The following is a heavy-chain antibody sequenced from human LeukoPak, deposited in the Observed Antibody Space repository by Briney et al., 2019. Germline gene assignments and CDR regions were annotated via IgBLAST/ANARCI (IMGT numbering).Heavy chain of an antibody. CDR1: GFTFSSYA. CDR2: VSGSGGSA. V-gene: IGHV3-23*01. J-gene: IGHJ4*02. Sequence: PGGSLRLSGAASGFTFSSYAMSWVRQAPGKGLEWVSAVSGSGGSAHYADSVKGRFTISRDNSKNALYLQMNSLRVEDTAVYYCAKVKTMVDYYFDFWGLGTLVTVSS. D-gene: IGHD4/OR15-4a*01. CDR3: AKVKTMVDYYFDF.